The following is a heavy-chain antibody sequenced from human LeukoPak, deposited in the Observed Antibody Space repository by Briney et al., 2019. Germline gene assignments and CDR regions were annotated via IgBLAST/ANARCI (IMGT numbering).Heavy chain of an antibody. V-gene: IGHV4-61*01. CDR1: GRPVSRGSYY. D-gene: IGHD2-15*01. J-gene: IGHJ4*02. CDR3: SNRRVVAAFDY. Sequence: SETLSLTCTVSGRPVSRGSYYWGRIRQPPGKGREWIGYIYYSGSTNYNPSLKSQLTISVYTSKNQYSPNHRPVTAAGTAVYYWSNRRVVAAFDYWGQGTLVTVS. CDR2: IYYSGST.